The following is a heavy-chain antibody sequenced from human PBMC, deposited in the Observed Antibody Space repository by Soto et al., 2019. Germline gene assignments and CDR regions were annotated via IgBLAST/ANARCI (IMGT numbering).Heavy chain of an antibody. CDR1: GFTFSSYG. Sequence: GGSLRLSCAASGFTFSSYGMNWVRQAPGKGLEWVSSISSTSSHIYYADSVKGQFAISRDNAKNSLSLQMNSLRAEDTAVYYCARDRSLGNYQDYWGQGTLVTVSS. D-gene: IGHD3-16*02. J-gene: IGHJ4*02. CDR3: ARDRSLGNYQDY. V-gene: IGHV3-21*01. CDR2: ISSTSSHI.